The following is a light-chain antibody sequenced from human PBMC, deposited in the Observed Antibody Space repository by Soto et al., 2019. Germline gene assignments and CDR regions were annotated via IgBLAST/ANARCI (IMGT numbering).Light chain of an antibody. Sequence: QPVLTQPPSASGTPGQRVTISCSGSSSNIGSNYVYWYQQLPGTAPKLHIYRNNQRPSGVPDRFSGSKSGTSASLAISGLRSEDEADYYGAAWDDSLSGSLYVFGTGTQLTVL. J-gene: IGLJ1*01. CDR3: AAWDDSLSGSLYV. V-gene: IGLV1-47*01. CDR1: SSNIGSNY. CDR2: RNN.